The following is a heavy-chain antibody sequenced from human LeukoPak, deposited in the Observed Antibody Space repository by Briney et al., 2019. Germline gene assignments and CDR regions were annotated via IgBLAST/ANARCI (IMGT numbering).Heavy chain of an antibody. CDR3: ARYGELKQQLVYFDY. J-gene: IGHJ4*02. CDR2: ISYDGSNK. CDR1: GFTFSGYA. V-gene: IGHV3-30*04. D-gene: IGHD6-13*01. Sequence: PGRSLRPSSAPSGFTFSGYAMHGVRQAPRKGREWVAVISYDGSNKYYADSVKGRFTISSDNSKNKLYLQMNSLRAEDTAVYYCARYGELKQQLVYFDYWGQGTLVTVSS.